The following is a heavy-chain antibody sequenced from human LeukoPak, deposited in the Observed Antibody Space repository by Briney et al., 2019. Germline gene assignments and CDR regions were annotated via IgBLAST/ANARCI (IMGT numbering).Heavy chain of an antibody. V-gene: IGHV3-33*01. J-gene: IGHJ4*02. CDR1: GFTFSSYG. CDR2: IWYDGSNK. D-gene: IGHD6-13*01. CDR3: ARDYSSSWYN. Sequence: GRSLRLSCAASGFTFSSYGMHWVRQAPGKGLEWVAVIWYDGSNKYYADSVKGRFTISRDNAKNSLYLQMNSLRAEDTAVYYCARDYSSSWYNWGQGTLVTVSS.